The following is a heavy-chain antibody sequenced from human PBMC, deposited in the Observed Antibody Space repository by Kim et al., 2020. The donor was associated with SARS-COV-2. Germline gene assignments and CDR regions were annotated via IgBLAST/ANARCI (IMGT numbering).Heavy chain of an antibody. J-gene: IGHJ6*02. D-gene: IGHD3-3*01. CDR2: IWDDGGNK. Sequence: GGSLRLSCAASGFTFSSYGMHWVRQAPGKGLEWVAVIWDDGGNKYYADSVKGRFTISRDNSKNTLYLQMNSLRAEDTAVYYCARDPRDNKDFWGGYANYYCYCMDVWRQGTTVTVSS. CDR1: GFTFSSYG. CDR3: ARDPRDNKDFWGGYANYYCYCMDV. V-gene: IGHV3-33*08.